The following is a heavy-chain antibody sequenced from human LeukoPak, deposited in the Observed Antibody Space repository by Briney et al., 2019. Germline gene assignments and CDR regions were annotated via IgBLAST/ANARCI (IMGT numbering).Heavy chain of an antibody. J-gene: IGHJ4*02. V-gene: IGHV4-4*07. D-gene: IGHD5-12*01. Sequence: PSETLSLACTVSGGSISSYYWSWIRQPAGKGLEWIGRIYTSGSTDYNPSLKSRVTMSVDTSTNQFSLKLSSVTAADTAVYYCARIGSGYDYDYWGQGTLVTVSS. CDR3: ARIGSGYDYDY. CDR2: IYTSGST. CDR1: GGSISSYY.